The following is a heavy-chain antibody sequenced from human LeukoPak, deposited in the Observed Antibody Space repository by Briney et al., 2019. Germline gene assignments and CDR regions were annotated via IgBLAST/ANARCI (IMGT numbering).Heavy chain of an antibody. CDR3: AKDVPRGELPLFDC. Sequence: PGGSLRLSCAASGFTFSSCGMARVRQAPGKVLEWVSTISDSGANTHYADSVKGRFTISRDNSKDTLFLQMNSLRAEDTALYYCAKDVPRGELPLFDCWGQGTLVTVSS. CDR1: GFTFSSCG. D-gene: IGHD3-16*01. CDR2: ISDSGANT. V-gene: IGHV3-23*01. J-gene: IGHJ4*02.